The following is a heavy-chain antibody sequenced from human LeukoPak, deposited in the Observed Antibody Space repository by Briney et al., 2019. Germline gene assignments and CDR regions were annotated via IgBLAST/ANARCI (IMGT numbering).Heavy chain of an antibody. J-gene: IGHJ4*02. CDR3: AKTDDFWSGYSLDY. D-gene: IGHD3-3*01. Sequence: GGSLRLSCAASGFTFSDYSMNWVRQAPGKGLEWVSAISGSGGSTYYADSVKGRFTISRDNSKNTLYLQMNSLRAEDTAVYYCAKTDDFWSGYSLDYWGQGTLVTVSS. CDR2: ISGSGGST. CDR1: GFTFSDYS. V-gene: IGHV3-23*01.